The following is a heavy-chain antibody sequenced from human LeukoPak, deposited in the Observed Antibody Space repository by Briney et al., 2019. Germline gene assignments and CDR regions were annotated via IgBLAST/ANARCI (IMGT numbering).Heavy chain of an antibody. J-gene: IGHJ4*02. CDR2: ISYDGSNK. D-gene: IGHD5-12*01. CDR1: GFTFSSYG. V-gene: IGHV3-30*18. CDR3: AKDYVEIVAQWFFDY. Sequence: GGSLRLSCAASGFTFSSYGMHWVRQAPGKGLEWVAVISYDGSNKYYADSVKGRFTISRDNSKNTLYLQMNSLRAEDTAVYYCAKDYVEIVAQWFFDYWGQGTLVTVSS.